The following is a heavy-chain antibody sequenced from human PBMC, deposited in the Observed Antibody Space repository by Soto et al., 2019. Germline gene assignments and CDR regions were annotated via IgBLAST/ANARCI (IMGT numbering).Heavy chain of an antibody. CDR3: AKGPELRYFDWSFDY. CDR1: GFNFVDYA. V-gene: IGHV3-9*01. J-gene: IGHJ4*02. CDR2: ISWNSGSI. Sequence: LRVSYAAAGFNFVDYAMHWVRQTPGKGLEWVSGISWNSGSIGYADSVKGRFTISRDNAKNSLYLQMNTLRAEDTALYYCAKGPELRYFDWSFDYWGQGTLVTVSS. D-gene: IGHD3-9*01.